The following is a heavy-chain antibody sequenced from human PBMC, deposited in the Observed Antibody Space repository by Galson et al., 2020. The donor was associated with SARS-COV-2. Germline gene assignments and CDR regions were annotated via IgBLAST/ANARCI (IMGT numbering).Heavy chain of an antibody. D-gene: IGHD3-3*01. V-gene: IGHV1-18*01. J-gene: IGHJ2*01. CDR3: ARDLTVPNLPNLEWLPFGYFDL. CDR1: GYTFTSYG. CDR2: ISAYNGNT. Sequence: GESLKISCKASGYTFTSYGISWVRQAPGQGLEWMGWISAYNGNTNYAQKLQGRVTMTTDTSTSTAYMELRSLRSDDTAVYYCARDLTVPNLPNLEWLPFGYFDLWGRGTLVTVSS.